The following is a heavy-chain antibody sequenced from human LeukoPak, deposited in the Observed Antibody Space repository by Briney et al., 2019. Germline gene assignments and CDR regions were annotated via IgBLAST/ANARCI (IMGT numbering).Heavy chain of an antibody. V-gene: IGHV4-61*08. Sequence: SETLSLTCAVSGGSISSGGFSWSWIRQPPGKGLEWIGYIYYSGSTYYNPSLKSRVTISVDTSKNQLSLELSSVTAADTAVYYYARTHSSGWYLTGGFGSTKFDYWGQGTLVTVSS. D-gene: IGHD6-19*01. J-gene: IGHJ4*02. CDR1: GGSISSGGFS. CDR2: IYYSGST. CDR3: ARTHSSGWYLTGGFGSTKFDY.